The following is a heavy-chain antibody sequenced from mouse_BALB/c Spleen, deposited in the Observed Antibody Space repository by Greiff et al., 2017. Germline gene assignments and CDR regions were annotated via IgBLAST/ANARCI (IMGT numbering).Heavy chain of an antibody. CDR1: GFTFSSYA. V-gene: IGHV5-9-4*01. J-gene: IGHJ1*01. CDR3: ARGENFDV. CDR2: ISSGGSYT. Sequence: EVQGVESGGGLVKPGGSLKLSCAASGFTFSSYAMSWVRQSPEKRLEWVAEISSGGSYTYYPDTVTGRFTISRDNAKNTLYLEMSSLRSEDTAMYYCARGENFDVWGAGTTVTVSS.